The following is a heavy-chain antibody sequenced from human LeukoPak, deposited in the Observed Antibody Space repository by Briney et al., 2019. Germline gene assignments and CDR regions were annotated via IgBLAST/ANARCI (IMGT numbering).Heavy chain of an antibody. J-gene: IGHJ1*01. D-gene: IGHD6-13*01. CDR1: GGSISSSNYY. CDR2: IYYSGST. Sequence: PSQTLSLTCTVSGGSISSSNYYWGWIRQPPGKGLEWIGSIYYSGSTYYSPSLKSRVTISVDTSKNQFSLKLSSVTAADMAVYYCARVANGTSWYPAREYFHQWGQGTLVTVSS. CDR3: ARVANGTSWYPAREYFHQ. V-gene: IGHV4-39*07.